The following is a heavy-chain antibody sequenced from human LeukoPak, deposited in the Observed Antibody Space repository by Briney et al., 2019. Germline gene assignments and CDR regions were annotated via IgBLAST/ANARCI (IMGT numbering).Heavy chain of an antibody. V-gene: IGHV3-23*01. CDR3: AKDRGYDSSYAFDT. CDR1: GFTLSTYA. J-gene: IGHJ3*02. Sequence: GGSLRLSCAASGFTLSTYAMSWVRQAPGKGLDWVSTISVSGGSISYADSVRGRFTISRDNSKNTPYLQMDSLRAEDTAVYFCAKDRGYDSSYAFDTWGQGTTVTVSS. CDR2: ISVSGGSI. D-gene: IGHD3-22*01.